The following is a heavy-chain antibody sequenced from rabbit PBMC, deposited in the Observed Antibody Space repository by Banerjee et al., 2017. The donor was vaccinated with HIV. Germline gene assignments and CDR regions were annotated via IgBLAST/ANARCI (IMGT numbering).Heavy chain of an antibody. CDR1: GLDFSSYS. CDR3: ARGYYTYGYTYYHL. V-gene: IGHV1S47*01. J-gene: IGHJ3*01. CDR2: IDPVFGST. Sequence: QEQLVESGGGLVQPGGSLKLSCKASGLDFSSYSMNWVRQAPGKGLEWIGYIDPVFGSTYYASWVNGRFTISSHTNQNTVSLQMNSLTAADTATYFCARGYYTYGYTYYHLWGQGTLVTVS. D-gene: IGHD6-1*01.